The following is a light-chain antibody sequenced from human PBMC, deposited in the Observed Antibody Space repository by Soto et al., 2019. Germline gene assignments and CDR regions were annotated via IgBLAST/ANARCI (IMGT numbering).Light chain of an antibody. J-gene: IGKJ4*01. Sequence: EIVLTQSPGTLSLSPGGRATLSCRASQSVHTFLAWYQQKPCQSPRLLISDTSHRATGIPARFSGSGSGTDFSLTISSLEPEDFAVYYCQQRFKWPVTFGVGTRVEIK. CDR3: QQRFKWPVT. CDR1: QSVHTF. CDR2: DTS. V-gene: IGKV3-11*01.